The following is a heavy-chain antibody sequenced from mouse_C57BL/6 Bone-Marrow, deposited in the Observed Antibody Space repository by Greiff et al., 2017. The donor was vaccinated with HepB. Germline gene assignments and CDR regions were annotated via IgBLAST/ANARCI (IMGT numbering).Heavy chain of an antibody. V-gene: IGHV1-52*01. CDR2: IDPSDSET. CDR1: GYTFTSYW. D-gene: IGHD2-4*01. CDR3: ARGKNDYDYWYFDV. Sequence: QVQLQQPGAELVRPGSSVKLSCKASGYTFTSYWMHWVKQRPIQGLEWIGNIDPSDSETHYNQKFKDKATLTVDKSSSTAYMRLSSLTSEDSAVYYCARGKNDYDYWYFDVWGTGTTVTVSS. J-gene: IGHJ1*03.